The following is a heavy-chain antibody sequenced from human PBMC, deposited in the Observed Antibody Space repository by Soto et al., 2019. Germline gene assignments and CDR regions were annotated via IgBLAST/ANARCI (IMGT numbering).Heavy chain of an antibody. Sequence: XESLKISFKGSGYSFAGYWITWVRQNPGKGLEWMGRIDPSDSQTYYSPSFRGHVTISVTKSITTVFLQWSSLRASDTAMYYCARDDFGRNTRAFDPWGQGTLVTVSS. CDR2: IDPSDSQT. J-gene: IGHJ5*02. CDR1: GYSFAGYW. D-gene: IGHD4-17*01. CDR3: ARDDFGRNTRAFDP. V-gene: IGHV5-10-1*01.